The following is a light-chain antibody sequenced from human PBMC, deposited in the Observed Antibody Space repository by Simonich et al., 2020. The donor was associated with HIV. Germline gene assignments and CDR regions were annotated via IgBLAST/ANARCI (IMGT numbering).Light chain of an antibody. Sequence: DIGMTQSPDSLAVSLGERATSNCKSSQSLLSSSNNKHYLAWYQQKPGQPPNLRIYCASTRESGVPDRVRGSGSGTDFTLPINSLQAEDVAVYYCQQYYSTPQTFGQGTKVEIK. CDR3: QQYYSTPQT. CDR2: CAS. CDR1: QSLLSSSNNKHY. J-gene: IGKJ1*01. V-gene: IGKV4-1*01.